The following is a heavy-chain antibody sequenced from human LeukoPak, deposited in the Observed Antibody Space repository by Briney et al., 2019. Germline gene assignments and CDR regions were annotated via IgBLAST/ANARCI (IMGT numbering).Heavy chain of an antibody. D-gene: IGHD6-19*01. CDR1: GGTLSSYA. CDR3: ARDGGSGWYDY. CDR2: IIPIFGTA. Sequence: GSSVEVSCKASGGTLSSYAISWVRQAPGQGLEWMGGIIPIFGTANYAQKFQGRVTITADKSTSTAYMELSSLRSEDTAVYYCARDGGSGWYDYWGQGTLVTVSS. J-gene: IGHJ4*02. V-gene: IGHV1-69*06.